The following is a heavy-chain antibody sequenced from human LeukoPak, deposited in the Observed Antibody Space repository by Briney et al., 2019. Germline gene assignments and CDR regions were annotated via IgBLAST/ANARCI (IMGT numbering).Heavy chain of an antibody. CDR1: GYLFSNYW. CDR2: IYAGGSDT. V-gene: IGHV5-51*01. CDR3: ARHSTSHSSDAFDI. J-gene: IGHJ3*02. Sequence: GESLKISCKAFGYLFSNYWIGWVRQMPGKGLGWMGIIYAGGSDTRYSPSFQGQVTISVDKSITTAYLQWNSLKASDSAIYYCARHSTSHSSDAFDIWGQGTLVIVSS. D-gene: IGHD6-6*01.